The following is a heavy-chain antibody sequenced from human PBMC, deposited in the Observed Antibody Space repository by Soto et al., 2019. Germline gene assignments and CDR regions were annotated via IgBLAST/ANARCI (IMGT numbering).Heavy chain of an antibody. D-gene: IGHD2-2*01. V-gene: IGHV4-61*01. J-gene: IGHJ5*02. CDR3: ARQYGSRDRQYSWFDP. CDR1: GCSVSSGSNY. Sequence: QVQLQESGPGLVKPSETLSLTCTVSGCSVSSGSNYWSWIRQPPGKRLEWLGYINYSGSTNYNPSLQSRVTISVDTSMNQFSLHRSSVTAADRAVYYCARQYGSRDRQYSWFDPWGQGTLVTVSS. CDR2: INYSGST.